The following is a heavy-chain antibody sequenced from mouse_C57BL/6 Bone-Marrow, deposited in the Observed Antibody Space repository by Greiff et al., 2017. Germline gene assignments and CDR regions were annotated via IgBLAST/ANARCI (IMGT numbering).Heavy chain of an antibody. D-gene: IGHD3-2*02. CDR2: ISSGGSYT. CDR3: ARQGTAQAVDY. Sequence: EVKLMESGGDLVKPGGSLTLPCAASGFNFSSYGMSWVRQTPDKRLEWVATISSGGSYTYSPDSVKGRFTISRDNAKKTLYLQMSSLKSEDTAMYYSARQGTAQAVDYWGRGTTLTVSA. J-gene: IGHJ2*01. CDR1: GFNFSSYG. V-gene: IGHV5-6*01.